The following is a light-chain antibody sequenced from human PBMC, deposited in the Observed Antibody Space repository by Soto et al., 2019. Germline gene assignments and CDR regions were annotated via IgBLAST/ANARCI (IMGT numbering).Light chain of an antibody. V-gene: IGKV3-20*01. CDR1: QTISSNY. Sequence: EIVLTQSPGTLSVSPGERATLSCRASQTISSNYLAWYQQKPGQAPNLLIYGTSSRATGIPDRFSGSGSGTDFTLTISRLEPEDSAIYYCQQYVSWAFGQGTKVEI. CDR3: QQYVSWA. J-gene: IGKJ1*01. CDR2: GTS.